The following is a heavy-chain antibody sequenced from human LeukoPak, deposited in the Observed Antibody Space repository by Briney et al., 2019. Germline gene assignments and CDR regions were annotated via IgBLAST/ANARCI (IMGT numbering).Heavy chain of an antibody. V-gene: IGHV3-30*02. CDR2: IRYDGSNK. CDR3: ANSYDSSGYAPVDY. J-gene: IGHJ4*02. D-gene: IGHD3-22*01. CDR1: GFTFSSYG. Sequence: PVGSLRLSCAASGFTFSSYGMHWVRQAPGKGLEWVAFIRYDGSNKYYADSVKGRFTISRDNSKNTLYLQMNSLRAEDTAVYYCANSYDSSGYAPVDYWGQGTLVTVSS.